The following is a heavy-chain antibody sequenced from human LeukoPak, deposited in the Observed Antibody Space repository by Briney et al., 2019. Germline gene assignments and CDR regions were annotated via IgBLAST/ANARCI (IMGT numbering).Heavy chain of an antibody. CDR2: ISAYNGNT. CDR1: GYTFTSYG. V-gene: IGHV1-18*01. D-gene: IGHD3-10*01. Sequence: GASVKVSCKASGYTFTSYGISWVRQAPGQGLEWMGWISAYNGNTNYAQKLEGRVTMTTDTSTSTAYMELRSLRSDDTAVYYCARDYYGSGIYYNYFDYWGQGTLVTVSS. CDR3: ARDYYGSGIYYNYFDY. J-gene: IGHJ4*02.